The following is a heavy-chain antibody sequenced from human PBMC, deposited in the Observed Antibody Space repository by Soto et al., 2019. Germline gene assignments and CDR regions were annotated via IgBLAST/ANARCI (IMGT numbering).Heavy chain of an antibody. Sequence: ASVKVSCKTAGYTFSNYGITWVRQAPGQPLEWLGWISLYSDGTSYAQKFRGRVSMTTDTSTTTAYMELRSLRSDDTAVYYCARVVPGAEAWFGPWGQGTLVTVSS. CDR1: GYTFSNYG. CDR3: ARVVPGAEAWFGP. J-gene: IGHJ5*02. CDR2: ISLYSDGT. V-gene: IGHV1-18*01.